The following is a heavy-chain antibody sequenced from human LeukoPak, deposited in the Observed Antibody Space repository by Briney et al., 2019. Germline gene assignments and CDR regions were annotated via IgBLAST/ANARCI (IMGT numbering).Heavy chain of an antibody. Sequence: GGSLRLSCEASGFTFNKYSFHWVRQAPGKGLEWVAVISDDGNNKYYVDSVKGRFTISRDNSKNTLYLQMNGLRTEDTAMYFCARSYRYSGWKYFDYWGQGTLVTVSS. D-gene: IGHD5-12*01. CDR3: ARSYRYSGWKYFDY. J-gene: IGHJ4*02. CDR2: ISDDGNNK. CDR1: GFTFNKYS. V-gene: IGHV3-30-3*01.